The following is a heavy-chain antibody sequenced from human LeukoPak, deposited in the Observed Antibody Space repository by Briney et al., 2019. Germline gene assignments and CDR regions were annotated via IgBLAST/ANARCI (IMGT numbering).Heavy chain of an antibody. D-gene: IGHD3-3*01. CDR1: GFTFRNYV. CDR2: IKQDGSEK. Sequence: GGSLRLSCAASGFTFRNYVIHWVRQAPGKGLEWVANIKQDGSEKYYVDSVKGRFTISRDNAKNSLYLQINSLRAEDTAVYYCAREVMLRFLEWLSNNYFDYWGQGTLVTVSS. CDR3: AREVMLRFLEWLSNNYFDY. V-gene: IGHV3-7*01. J-gene: IGHJ4*02.